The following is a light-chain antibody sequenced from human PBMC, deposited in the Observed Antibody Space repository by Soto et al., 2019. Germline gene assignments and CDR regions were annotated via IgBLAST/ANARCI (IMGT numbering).Light chain of an antibody. V-gene: IGKV3D-7*01. J-gene: IGKJ1*01. CDR2: GAS. Sequence: PGERVTLSCRASQSVSSSYLTWYQQKPGQAPRLLIYGASTRATSIPARFSGSGSGTDFTLTISSLQPEDFAIYYCQQDYNLPPWTCGQGTKVEIK. CDR3: QQDYNLPPWT. CDR1: QSVSSSY.